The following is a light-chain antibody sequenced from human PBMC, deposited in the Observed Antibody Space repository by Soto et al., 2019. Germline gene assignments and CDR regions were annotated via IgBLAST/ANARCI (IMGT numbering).Light chain of an antibody. CDR3: QQYHNYPRT. CDR1: QSVSSY. Sequence: EIVLTQSPATLSLSPGERATLSCRASQSVSSYLAWYQQKPGQAPRLLIYDASNRATGIPARFSGSGSGTDFTLTISNLQPDDFATYFCQQYHNYPRTFGQGTKVEIK. V-gene: IGKV3-11*01. J-gene: IGKJ1*01. CDR2: DAS.